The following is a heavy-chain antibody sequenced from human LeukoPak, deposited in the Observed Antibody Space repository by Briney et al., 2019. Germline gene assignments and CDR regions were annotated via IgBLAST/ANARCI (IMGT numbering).Heavy chain of an antibody. J-gene: IGHJ4*02. CDR2: ISYDRINK. D-gene: IGHD4-17*01. V-gene: IGHV3-30*18. CDR3: ANLYGDSGLDY. Sequence: PGRSLRLSCAASGFXFSSYGIHWVRRPPGKGLKWVAVISYDRINKYHADSVKGRFTISRDNSKNTLYLQMNSLRAEDTALYYCANLYGDSGLDYWGQGTLVTVSS. CDR1: GFXFSSYG.